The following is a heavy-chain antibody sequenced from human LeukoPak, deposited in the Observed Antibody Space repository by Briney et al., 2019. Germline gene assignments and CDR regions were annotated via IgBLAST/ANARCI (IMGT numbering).Heavy chain of an antibody. J-gene: IGHJ5*02. D-gene: IGHD1-26*01. V-gene: IGHV4-4*07. CDR2: IYGSGST. CDR3: AREGVGLVNWFDP. CDR1: GGSISSHY. Sequence: SETLSLTCTVSGGSISSHYWSWIRQPAGKGLEWIGRIYGSGSTNDNPSLKSRVTMSVDTSKNQLSLKLNSVTAADTAVYYCAREGVGLVNWFDPWGQGTLVTVSS.